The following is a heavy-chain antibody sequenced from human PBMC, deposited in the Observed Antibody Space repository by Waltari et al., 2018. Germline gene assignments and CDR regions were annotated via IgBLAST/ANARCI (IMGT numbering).Heavy chain of an antibody. V-gene: IGHV3-23*04. CDR3: AKARFLEWLSPFDY. Sequence: EVQLVESGGGLVQPGGYLRLSCAASGFTFSSDAMSWVRQAPGKGLEWVSAISGSGGCTAYADSVKGRFTITGDNSKNALYLQMNSRRAEDTAVYYCAKARFLEWLSPFDYWGQGTLVTVSS. CDR1: GFTFSSDA. CDR2: ISGSGGCT. J-gene: IGHJ4*02. D-gene: IGHD3-3*01.